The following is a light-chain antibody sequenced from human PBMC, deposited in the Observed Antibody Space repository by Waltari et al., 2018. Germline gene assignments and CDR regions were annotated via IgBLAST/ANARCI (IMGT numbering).Light chain of an antibody. CDR1: QSISSY. J-gene: IGKJ3*01. Sequence: DIQMTQSPSSLSASVGDRVNITCRASQSISSYLNWYQQKPGKAPKLLIYAASSLQSGVPSRFSGSGSGTDFTLTISSLQPEDFATYYCQQSYSTPPLFTFGPGTKVDIK. CDR2: AAS. V-gene: IGKV1-39*01. CDR3: QQSYSTPPLFT.